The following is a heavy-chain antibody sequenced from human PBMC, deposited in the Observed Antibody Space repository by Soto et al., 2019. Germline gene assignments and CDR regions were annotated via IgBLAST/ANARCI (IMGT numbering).Heavy chain of an antibody. D-gene: IGHD3-3*01. Sequence: PSDALSLTCTVSGDSISSSYWSWIRQPAGKGLEWIGRIYTSGSSNYNPSLKSRVTMSVDTSKNQFSLKLSSVTAADTAVYYCARASIDFWSGYYYPGAFDYWGQGTLVTVSS. CDR3: ARASIDFWSGYYYPGAFDY. CDR1: GDSISSSY. CDR2: IYTSGSS. J-gene: IGHJ4*02. V-gene: IGHV4-4*07.